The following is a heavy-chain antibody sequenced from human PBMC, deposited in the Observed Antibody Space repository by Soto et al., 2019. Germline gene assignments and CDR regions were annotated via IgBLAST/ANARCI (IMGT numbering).Heavy chain of an antibody. CDR1: GDSISSKY. J-gene: IGHJ4*02. V-gene: IGHV4-59*08. CDR2: IHYTGST. CDR3: ARQQDYYGSGSFQLDS. D-gene: IGHD3-10*01. Sequence: PSETLSLTCSVSGDSISSKYWHWIRQPPGKGLEWIGQIHYTGSTSYNPSLKSRVTLSVDTSKKQFSLNLTSVTAADTAVYYRARQQDYYGSGSFQLDSWGRGTLVTVSS.